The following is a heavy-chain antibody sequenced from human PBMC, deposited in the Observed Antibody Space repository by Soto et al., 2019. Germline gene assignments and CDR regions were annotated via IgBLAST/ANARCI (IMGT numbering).Heavy chain of an antibody. CDR1: GFTFSSYA. D-gene: IGHD6-6*01. CDR3: ARARIAARPVFDY. CDR2: ISYDGSNK. J-gene: IGHJ4*02. Sequence: PGGSLRLSCAASGFTFSSYAMHWVRQAPGKGLEWVAVISYDGSNKYYADSVKGRFTISRGNSKNTLYLQMNSLRAEDTAVYYCARARIAARPVFDYWGQGTLVTVSS. V-gene: IGHV3-30-3*01.